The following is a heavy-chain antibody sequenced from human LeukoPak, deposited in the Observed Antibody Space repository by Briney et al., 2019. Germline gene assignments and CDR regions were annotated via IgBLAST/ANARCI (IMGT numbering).Heavy chain of an antibody. CDR3: ARGLHGYTYGYVPWELYYYMDV. CDR1: GGFINSGRYY. D-gene: IGHD5-18*01. J-gene: IGHJ6*03. CDR2: ISTSGRT. Sequence: SETLSLTCNVSGGFINSGRYYWSWIRQPAGRGLEWIGHISTSGRTSYSPSLKSRVTISVDTSKNQFSLKMSSVSAADTAVYYCARGLHGYTYGYVPWELYYYMDVWGKGTTVTISS. V-gene: IGHV4-61*09.